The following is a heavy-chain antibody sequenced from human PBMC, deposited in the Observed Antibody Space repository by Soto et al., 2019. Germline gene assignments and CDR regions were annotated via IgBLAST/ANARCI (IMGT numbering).Heavy chain of an antibody. CDR3: ARSSSSLYYYDSSGYYD. Sequence: ASVKVSCKVSGYTLTELSMHWVRQAPGKGLEWMGGFDPEDGETIYAQKFQGRVTITADESTDTAYMELSSLRSEDTAVYYCARSSSSLYYYDSSGYYDWGQGTLVTVSS. V-gene: IGHV1-24*01. D-gene: IGHD3-22*01. J-gene: IGHJ4*02. CDR1: GYTLTELS. CDR2: FDPEDGET.